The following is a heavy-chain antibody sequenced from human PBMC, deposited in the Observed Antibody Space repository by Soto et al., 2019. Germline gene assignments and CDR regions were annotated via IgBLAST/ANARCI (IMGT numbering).Heavy chain of an antibody. Sequence: GASVKVSCKASGYTFTSYGISWVRQAPGQGLEWMGWISAYNGNTNYAQKLQGRVTMTTDTSTSTAYMELRSLRSDDTAVYYCARDWFGDFWSGRPLDYYYYGMDVWGQGTTVTVSS. CDR1: GYTFTSYG. CDR2: ISAYNGNT. V-gene: IGHV1-18*01. D-gene: IGHD3-3*01. CDR3: ARDWFGDFWSGRPLDYYYYGMDV. J-gene: IGHJ6*02.